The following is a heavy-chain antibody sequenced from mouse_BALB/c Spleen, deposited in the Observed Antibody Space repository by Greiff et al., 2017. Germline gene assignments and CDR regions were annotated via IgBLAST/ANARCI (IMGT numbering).Heavy chain of an antibody. CDR2: IYPGSGST. CDR1: GYTFTSYW. J-gene: IGHJ4*01. V-gene: IGHV1S22*01. D-gene: IGHD1-1*01. CDR3: TRSDYYDSSYAMDY. Sequence: LQQPGSELVRPGASVKLSCKASGYTFTSYWMHWVKQRPGQGLEWIGYIYPGSGSTSYDEKFKSKATLTVDTSSSTAYMQLSSLTSEDSAVYYCTRSDYYDSSYAMDYWGQGTSVTVSS.